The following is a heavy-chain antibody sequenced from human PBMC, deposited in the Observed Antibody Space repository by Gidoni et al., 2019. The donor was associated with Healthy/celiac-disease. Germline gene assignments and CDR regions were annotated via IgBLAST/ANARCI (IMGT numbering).Heavy chain of an antibody. Sequence: QLQLQASGPGLVKPSETLSLTCTVSGGSISSSSYYWGWIRQPPGKGLEWIGSIYYSGSTYYNPFPKSRVTISVDTSKNQFSLKLSSVTAADTAVYYCARILPSLFRGVIIKRLGWFDPWGQGTLVTVSS. D-gene: IGHD3-10*01. V-gene: IGHV4-39*01. CDR3: ARILPSLFRGVIIKRLGWFDP. CDR2: IYYSGST. CDR1: GGSISSSSYY. J-gene: IGHJ5*02.